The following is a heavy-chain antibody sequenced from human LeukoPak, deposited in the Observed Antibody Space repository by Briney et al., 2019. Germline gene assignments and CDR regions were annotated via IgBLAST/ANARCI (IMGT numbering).Heavy chain of an antibody. CDR2: ISYDGSNK. D-gene: IGHD4-17*01. Sequence: GGSLRLSCAASGFTFSSYAMHWVRQAPGKGLEWVAVISYDGSNKYYADSVKGRFTISRDNSKNTLYLQMNSLRAEDTAVYYCASAGQEYGDYFDYWGQGTLVTVSS. V-gene: IGHV3-30-3*01. CDR1: GFTFSSYA. J-gene: IGHJ4*02. CDR3: ASAGQEYGDYFDY.